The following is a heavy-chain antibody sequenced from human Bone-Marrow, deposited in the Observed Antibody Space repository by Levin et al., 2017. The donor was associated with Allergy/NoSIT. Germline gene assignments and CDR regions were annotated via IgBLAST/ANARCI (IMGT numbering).Heavy chain of an antibody. Sequence: SQTLSLTCSVSGGSISSGRYYFTWVRQSAGKGLEWIGRIYTTGSTNYNPSLESRVTISRDTFKKEVYLTLSSVTAAETAVYYCARDRLASLYYYSMDVWGRGTTVIVSS. V-gene: IGHV4-61*02. CDR3: ARDRLASLYYYSMDV. CDR2: IYTTGST. J-gene: IGHJ6*03. CDR1: GGSISSGRYY.